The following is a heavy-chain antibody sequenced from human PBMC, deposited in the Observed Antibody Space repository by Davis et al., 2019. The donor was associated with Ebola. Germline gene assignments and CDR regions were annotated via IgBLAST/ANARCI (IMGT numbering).Heavy chain of an antibody. CDR3: AREFYDFWSGYRYGMDV. Sequence: GESLKISCAASGFTFSSYWMSWVRQAPGKGLEWVANIKQDGSEKYYVDSVKGRFTISRDNAKKSLYLQMNSLRAEDTAVYYCAREFYDFWSGYRYGMDVWGQGTTVTVSS. CDR1: GFTFSSYW. V-gene: IGHV3-7*03. D-gene: IGHD3-3*01. J-gene: IGHJ6*02. CDR2: IKQDGSEK.